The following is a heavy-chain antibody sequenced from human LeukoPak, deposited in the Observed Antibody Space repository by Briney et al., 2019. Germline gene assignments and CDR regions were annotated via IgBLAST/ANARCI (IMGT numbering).Heavy chain of an antibody. D-gene: IGHD2-15*01. J-gene: IGHJ3*02. V-gene: IGHV4-61*02. Sequence: PSQTLSLTCTVSGGSISSGSYYWSWIRHPAGKGLEWIGRIYTSGSTNYNPSLKTRVTISVATSKTPFSLKLSSVAAADTSVYYCARDLISGDCSGGSFYSGPDDAFDIWGQGTMVTVSS. CDR1: GGSISSGSYY. CDR2: IYTSGST. CDR3: ARDLISGDCSGGSFYSGPDDAFDI.